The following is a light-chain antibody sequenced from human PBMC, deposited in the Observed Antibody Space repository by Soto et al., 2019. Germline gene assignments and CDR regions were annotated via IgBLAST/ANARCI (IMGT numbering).Light chain of an antibody. CDR2: AAS. Sequence: AIQMTQSPYSLSASVGDRVTITCRASQGIRNDLGWYQQKPGKAPKLLIYAASSLQSGVPSRFSGSGSGTDFTLTISSLQPEDFETYYCLQDYNYPYTFGQGNKLEIK. CDR1: QGIRND. V-gene: IGKV1-6*01. CDR3: LQDYNYPYT. J-gene: IGKJ2*01.